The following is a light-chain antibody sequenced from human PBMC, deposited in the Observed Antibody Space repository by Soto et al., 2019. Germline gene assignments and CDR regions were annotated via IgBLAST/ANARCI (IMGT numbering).Light chain of an antibody. CDR2: GVS. CDR1: SSDVGGYNY. J-gene: IGLJ1*01. CDR3: SSYTSSTAYV. V-gene: IGLV2-14*01. Sequence: QSVLTQPASVSGSPGQSITISCSGTSSDVGGYNYVSWYQQHPGKAPKLMIYGVSNRPSGVSDRFSGAKSGNAASLTISGLQADDGADYYCSSYTSSTAYVFGTGTKVTVL.